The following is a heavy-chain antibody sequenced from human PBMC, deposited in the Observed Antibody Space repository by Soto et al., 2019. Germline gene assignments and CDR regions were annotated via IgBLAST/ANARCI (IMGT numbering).Heavy chain of an antibody. V-gene: IGHV1-46*01. Sequence: ASVKVSCKAAGYAFTSYDMHWVRQAPGQGLEWMGIINPSGGSTSYAQKFQGRVTMTRDTSTSTVYMELSSLRSEDTAVYYCARDHGSWYIDYWGQRPLGTV. CDR2: INPSGGST. J-gene: IGHJ4*02. CDR1: GYAFTSYD. CDR3: ARDHGSWYIDY. D-gene: IGHD6-13*01.